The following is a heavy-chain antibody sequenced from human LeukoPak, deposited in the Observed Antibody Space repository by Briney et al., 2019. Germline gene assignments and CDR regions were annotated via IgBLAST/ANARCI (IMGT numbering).Heavy chain of an antibody. V-gene: IGHV3-53*05. CDR3: AKGHGWEASYYYYYMDV. CDR1: GFTISSNY. Sequence: PGGSLRLSCAASGFTISSNYMNWVRQAPGKGLDWVSVISDGGSTYYADSVKGRFTISRDNSKNTLYLKMNSLRAEDTAVYYCAKGHGWEASYYYYYMDVWGKGTTVTISS. J-gene: IGHJ6*03. CDR2: ISDGGST. D-gene: IGHD1-26*01.